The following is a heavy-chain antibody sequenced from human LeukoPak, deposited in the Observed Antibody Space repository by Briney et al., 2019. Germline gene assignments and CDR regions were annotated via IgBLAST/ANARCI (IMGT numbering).Heavy chain of an antibody. V-gene: IGHV1-2*02. D-gene: IGHD3-10*01. CDR2: INPNSGGT. CDR1: GYTFTGYY. CDR3: ARRYFVSGSYYTDY. J-gene: IGHJ4*02. Sequence: APVKVSCKAAGYTFTGYYMHWVRQAPGQGLEWMGWINPNSGGTNYAQKFQGRVTMTRDTSITTAYMELSRLRSDDTAVYYCARRYFVSGSYYTDYWGQGTLVTVSS.